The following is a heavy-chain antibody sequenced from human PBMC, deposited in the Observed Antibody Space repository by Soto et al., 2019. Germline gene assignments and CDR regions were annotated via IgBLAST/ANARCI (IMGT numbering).Heavy chain of an antibody. V-gene: IGHV2-70*01. Sequence: ESCPTLVNPTQTLTLTCTFSGFSLSTSGMCVSWIRQPPGKALEWLALIDWDDDKYYSTSLKTRLTISKDTSKNQVVLTMTNMDPVDTATYYCARGVGDLLWKARPYYFDYWGQGALVTVSS. CDR2: IDWDDDK. CDR3: ARGVGDLLWKARPYYFDY. D-gene: IGHD3-10*01. CDR1: GFSLSTSGMC. J-gene: IGHJ4*02.